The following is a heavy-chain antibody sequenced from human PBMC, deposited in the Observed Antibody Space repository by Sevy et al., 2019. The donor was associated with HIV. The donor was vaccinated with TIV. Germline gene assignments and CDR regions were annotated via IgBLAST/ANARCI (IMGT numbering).Heavy chain of an antibody. J-gene: IGHJ4*02. V-gene: IGHV3-23*01. CDR3: AKEAYGDYDFDY. CDR1: RFTFSSYA. D-gene: IGHD4-17*01. Sequence: GGSLRLSCAASRFTFSSYAMSWVHQAPGKGLEWVSAISGSGGSTYYADSVKGRFTISRDNSKNTLYLQMNSLRAEDTAVHYCAKEAYGDYDFDYWGQGTLVTVSS. CDR2: ISGSGGST.